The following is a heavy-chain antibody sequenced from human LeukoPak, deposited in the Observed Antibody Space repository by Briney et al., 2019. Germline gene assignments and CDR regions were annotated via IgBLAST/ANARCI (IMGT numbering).Heavy chain of an antibody. CDR3: ARGTLWAMVFDDAFDI. V-gene: IGHV1-46*01. D-gene: IGHD5-18*01. CDR2: INPSGGST. CDR1: GYTFTSYY. Sequence: ASVKVSCKASGYTFTSYYMHWVRQAPGQGLEWMGIINPSGGSTSYAQKFQGRVTMTRDTSTSTVYMELSSLRSEDRAVYYCARGTLWAMVFDDAFDIWGQGTMVTVSS. J-gene: IGHJ3*02.